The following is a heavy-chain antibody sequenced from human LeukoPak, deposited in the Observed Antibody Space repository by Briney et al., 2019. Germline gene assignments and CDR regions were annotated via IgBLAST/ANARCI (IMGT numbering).Heavy chain of an antibody. J-gene: IGHJ4*02. CDR3: ASAGLPREVSVLLWFGELLEY. CDR2: IIPILGTA. CDR1: GGTFSSYA. Sequence: SVKVSCKASGGTFSSYAISWVRQAPGQGLEWMGGIIPILGTANYAQKFQGRVTITTDESTSTAYMELSSLRSEDTAVYYCASAGLPREVSVLLWFGELLEYWGQGTLVTVSS. D-gene: IGHD3-10*01. V-gene: IGHV1-69*05.